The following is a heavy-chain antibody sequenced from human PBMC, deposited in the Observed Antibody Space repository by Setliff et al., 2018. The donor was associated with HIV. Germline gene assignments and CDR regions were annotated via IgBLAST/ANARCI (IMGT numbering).Heavy chain of an antibody. V-gene: IGHV4-61*02. Sequence: SETLSLTCTVSGGSISSSSHYWSWIRQSAGKGLERIGRKNSRGRTNHNPSLKSRVSISIDTSKNQFSLRLSSVTAADTGVYYCARHRDPPGSRWIYYYYYMDLWGEGTTVTVSS. J-gene: IGHJ6*03. D-gene: IGHD6-13*01. CDR2: KNSRGRT. CDR3: ARHRDPPGSRWIYYYYYMDL. CDR1: GGSISSSSHY.